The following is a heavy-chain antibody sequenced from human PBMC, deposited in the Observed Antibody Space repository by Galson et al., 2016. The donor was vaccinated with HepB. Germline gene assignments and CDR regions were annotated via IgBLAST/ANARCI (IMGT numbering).Heavy chain of an antibody. D-gene: IGHD2-15*01. V-gene: IGHV3-49*03. CDR3: VRSYRDSGGNVRDFDI. Sequence: SLRLSCATSGISIGHYVMSWSRQAPGKGLEWVSFITSKAYSGTTEYAASVKGRFTISRDDSKNSLYLQMSSLKTEDTAIYYCVRSYRDSGGNVRDFDIWGQGTMVTVSS. CDR2: ITSKAYSGTT. CDR1: GISIGHYV. J-gene: IGHJ3*02.